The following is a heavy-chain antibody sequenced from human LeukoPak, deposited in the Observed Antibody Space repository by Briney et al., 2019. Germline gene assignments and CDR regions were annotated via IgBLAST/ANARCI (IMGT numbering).Heavy chain of an antibody. D-gene: IGHD5-12*01. CDR3: ARRRSGGYVSNVDFDY. CDR1: GGSISSSNW. CDR2: IYYSGST. V-gene: IGHV4-4*02. J-gene: IGHJ4*02. Sequence: SGTLSLTCAVSGGSISSSNWWSWVRQPPGKGLEWIGYIYYSGSTNYNPSLKSRVTISVDTSKNQFSLKLSSVTAADTAVYYCARRRSGGYVSNVDFDYWGQGTLVTVSS.